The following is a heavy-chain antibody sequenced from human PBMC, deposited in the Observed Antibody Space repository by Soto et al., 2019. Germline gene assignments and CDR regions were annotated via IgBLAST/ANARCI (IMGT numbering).Heavy chain of an antibody. D-gene: IGHD3-22*01. CDR3: AKKYYDSSGYFVY. CDR1: GFTFSSYG. V-gene: IGHV3-30*18. CDR2: ISYDGSNK. J-gene: IGHJ4*02. Sequence: GSLRLSCAASGFTFSSYGMHWVRQAPGKGLEWVAVISYDGSNKYYADSVKGRFTISRDNSKNTLYLQMNSLRAEDTAVYYCAKKYYDSSGYFVYWGQGTLVTVSS.